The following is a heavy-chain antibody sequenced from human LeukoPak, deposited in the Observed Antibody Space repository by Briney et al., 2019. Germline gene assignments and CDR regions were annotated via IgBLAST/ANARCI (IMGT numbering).Heavy chain of an antibody. D-gene: IGHD5-18*01. CDR3: ARRGRRGYSYGPYYFDY. CDR2: IYYSGST. V-gene: IGHV4-59*08. J-gene: IGHJ4*02. CDR1: GGAISSYY. Sequence: SETLSLTCTDSGGAISSYYWSWIRQPPGKGREWIGYIYYSGSTNYNPSLKSRVTISVDTSKNQFSLKLSSVTAADTAVYYCARRGRRGYSYGPYYFDYWGQGTLVTVSS.